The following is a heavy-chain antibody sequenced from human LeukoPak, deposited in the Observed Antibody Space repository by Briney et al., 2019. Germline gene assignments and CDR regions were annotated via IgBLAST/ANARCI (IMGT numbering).Heavy chain of an antibody. Sequence: GGSLRLSCAASGFTFSSYGMHWVRQAPGKGLEWVAVISYDGSNKYYAYSVKGRFTISRDNSKNTLYLQMNSLRAEDTAVYYCAKGQWLVLFPDYWGQGTLVTVSS. V-gene: IGHV3-30*18. D-gene: IGHD6-19*01. CDR1: GFTFSSYG. CDR2: ISYDGSNK. J-gene: IGHJ4*02. CDR3: AKGQWLVLFPDY.